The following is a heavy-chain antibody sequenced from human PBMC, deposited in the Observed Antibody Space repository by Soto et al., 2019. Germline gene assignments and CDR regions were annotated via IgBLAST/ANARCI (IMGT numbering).Heavy chain of an antibody. CDR3: ARVTAYVESASADLKD. CDR2: ISSSGNSI. CDR1: GFTFSDYS. J-gene: IGHJ1*01. Sequence: EVRLVESGGGLVQPGGSLRLSCAASGFTFSDYSMNWVRQPPGKGLEWVSYISSSGNSIHYADSAKGRFTVSRDNVKNSLYLQMNSLRAEDTAVYYCARVTAYVESASADLKDWGQGTLVAVSS. V-gene: IGHV3-48*01. D-gene: IGHD4-17*01.